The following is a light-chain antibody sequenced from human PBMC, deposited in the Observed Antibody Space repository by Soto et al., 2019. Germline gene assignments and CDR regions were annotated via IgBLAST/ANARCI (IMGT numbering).Light chain of an antibody. J-gene: IGKJ1*01. CDR1: QGVGST. V-gene: IGKV3-15*01. CDR2: DAY. Sequence: EIIMTQSPATLSVSPGERVTLSCRASQGVGSTLAWYRQQPGQAPRLLIYDAYIRTSGVPARFSGSGSGTEFTLTISGLQSEDFATYYCQQYYSYLTWTFGQGTKVDIK. CDR3: QQYYSYLTWT.